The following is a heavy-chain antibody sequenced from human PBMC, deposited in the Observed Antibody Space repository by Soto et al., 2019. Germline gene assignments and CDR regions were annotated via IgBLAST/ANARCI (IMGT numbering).Heavy chain of an antibody. J-gene: IGHJ4*02. Sequence: GGSLRLSCAASGFTFSSYWMHWVRQAPGKGLVWVSRINSDGSSTSYADSVKGRFTISRDNAKNTLYLQMNSLRAEDTAVYYCARAFPYYYDSSGYYPFDYWGQGTLVTVS. CDR1: GFTFSSYW. CDR3: ARAFPYYYDSSGYYPFDY. D-gene: IGHD3-22*01. V-gene: IGHV3-74*01. CDR2: INSDGSST.